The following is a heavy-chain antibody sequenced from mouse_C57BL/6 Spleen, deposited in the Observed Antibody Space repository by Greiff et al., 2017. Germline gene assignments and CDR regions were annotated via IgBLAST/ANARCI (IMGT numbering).Heavy chain of an antibody. V-gene: IGHV1-26*01. J-gene: IGHJ3*01. CDR1: GYTFTDYY. CDR3: ARRGDYAWFAY. CDR2: INPNNGGT. Sequence: EVQLQQSGPELVKPGASVKISCKASGYTFTDYYMNWVKQSHGKSLEWIGDINPNNGGTSYNQKFKGKATWTVDKSSSTAYMELRSLTSEDSAVYYCARRGDYAWFAYWGQGTLVTVSA. D-gene: IGHD2-4*01.